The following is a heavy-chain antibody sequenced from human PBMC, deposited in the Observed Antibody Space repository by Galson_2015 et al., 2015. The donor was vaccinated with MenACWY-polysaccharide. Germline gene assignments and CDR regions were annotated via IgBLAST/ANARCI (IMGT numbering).Heavy chain of an antibody. CDR1: GFTFSNAW. Sequence: SLRLSCAASGFTFSNAWMNWVRQAPGKGLEWVGRIKRKTEGGRIDYAEPVKGRFTISRDDSKNTLYLQMNSLQTEDTAFYYCTTLGYCNSISCPPGGPWGQGTLVTVSS. J-gene: IGHJ5*02. CDR3: TTLGYCNSISCPPGGP. D-gene: IGHD2-2*01. CDR2: IKRKTEGGRI. V-gene: IGHV3-15*07.